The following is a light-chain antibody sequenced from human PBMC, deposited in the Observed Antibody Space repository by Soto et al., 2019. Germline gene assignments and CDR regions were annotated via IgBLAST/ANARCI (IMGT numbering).Light chain of an antibody. J-gene: IGLJ2*01. Sequence: QSVLTQPASVSGSPGQSITISCTGTSSDVGGYNYVSWYQQHPGKVPKLMIYDVSNRSSGVSNRFSGSKSGNTASLTISGLQAEDEADYYCSSYTSSSTRVFGGGTQLTVL. CDR3: SSYTSSSTRV. CDR1: SSDVGGYNY. V-gene: IGLV2-14*01. CDR2: DVS.